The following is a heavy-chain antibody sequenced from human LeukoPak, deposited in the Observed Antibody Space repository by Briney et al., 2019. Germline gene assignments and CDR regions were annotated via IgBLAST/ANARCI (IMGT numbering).Heavy chain of an antibody. J-gene: IGHJ3*02. V-gene: IGHV4-59*08. CDR2: IYYSGST. CDR3: ARRTTYYDFWSGSPPRGAFDI. D-gene: IGHD3-3*01. Sequence: SETLSLTCTVSGGSISSYYWSWIRQPPGKGLEWIGYIYYSGSTNYNPSLKSRVTIPVDTSKNQFSLKLSSVTAADTGVYYCARRTTYYDFWSGSPPRGAFDIWGQGTMVTVSS. CDR1: GGSISSYY.